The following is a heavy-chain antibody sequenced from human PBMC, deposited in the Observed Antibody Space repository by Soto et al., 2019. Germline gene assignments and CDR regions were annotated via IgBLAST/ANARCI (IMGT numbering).Heavy chain of an antibody. CDR1: GYTFHIYG. CDR2: ISTYTGKT. D-gene: IGHD6-6*01. V-gene: IGHV1-18*01. J-gene: IGHJ3*01. CDR3: ARDVYSGSGDAFDL. Sequence: QVQLVQSGAEVKKPGASAKVSCKTSGYTFHIYGITWVRQAPGRGLEWMGWISTYTGKTDYAQSLQGRVTMTTDTSTGTAYLEVRSLRSDDTAVYFCARDVYSGSGDAFDLWGQGTMVTVSS.